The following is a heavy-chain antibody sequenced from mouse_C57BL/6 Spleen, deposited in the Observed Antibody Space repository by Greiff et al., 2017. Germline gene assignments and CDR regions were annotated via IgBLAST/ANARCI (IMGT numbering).Heavy chain of an antibody. V-gene: IGHV1-59*01. Sequence: QVQLQQPGAELVRPGTSVKLSCKASGYTFTSYRMHWVKQRPGQGLEWIGWIDPSDSYTNDNQKFKGKATLTVDTSSSTAYRQLSSLTSEDSAVYYGARYYGYDECAWFAYWGQGTLVTVSA. CDR1: GYTFTSYR. J-gene: IGHJ3*01. D-gene: IGHD2-2*01. CDR3: ARYYGYDECAWFAY. CDR2: IDPSDSYT.